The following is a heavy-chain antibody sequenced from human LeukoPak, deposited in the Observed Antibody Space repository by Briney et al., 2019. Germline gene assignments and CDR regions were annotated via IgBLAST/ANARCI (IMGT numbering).Heavy chain of an antibody. CDR3: ARGPRDTSGWWGWFDT. D-gene: IGHD6-19*01. CDR2: IYTSGST. V-gene: IGHV4-59*10. CDR1: GGSFSGYY. J-gene: IGHJ5*02. Sequence: ASETLSLTCAVYGGSFSGYYWSWIRQPAGKGLEWIGRIYTSGSTNYNPSLKSRVTMSVDTSKNQFSLKLTSVTAADTSVYYCARGPRDTSGWWGWFDTWGQGNLVSVSS.